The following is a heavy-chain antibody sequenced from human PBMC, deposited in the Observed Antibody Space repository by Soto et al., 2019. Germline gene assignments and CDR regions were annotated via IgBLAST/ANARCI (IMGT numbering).Heavy chain of an antibody. J-gene: IGHJ4*02. D-gene: IGHD3-22*01. V-gene: IGHV1-69*13. CDR2: IITIFSTA. Sequence: SMKVSCRASGGSFSSYAITWVRQAPGQGLEWMGGIITIFSTANYAQKFQGRVTITADESMSTAYMELSSLRSEDTAVYYCASTAKGHYYDSSGYYSPADYWGQGTLVTVSS. CDR1: GGSFSSYA. CDR3: ASTAKGHYYDSSGYYSPADY.